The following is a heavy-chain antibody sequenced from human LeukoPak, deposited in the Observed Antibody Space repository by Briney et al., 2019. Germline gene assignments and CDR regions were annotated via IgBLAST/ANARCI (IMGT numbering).Heavy chain of an antibody. Sequence: GSSGKVSCKASGGTLSSYAISWVRQAPGQGLEGRGGMSPMFGTANYAQKFQGRVTITADKSTSTAYMELSSLRSEDTAVYYCARDPPGRPYSSSSYGWGQGTLVTVSS. J-gene: IGHJ4*02. CDR3: ARDPPGRPYSSSSYG. CDR1: GGTLSSYA. CDR2: MSPMFGTA. V-gene: IGHV1-69*06. D-gene: IGHD6-6*01.